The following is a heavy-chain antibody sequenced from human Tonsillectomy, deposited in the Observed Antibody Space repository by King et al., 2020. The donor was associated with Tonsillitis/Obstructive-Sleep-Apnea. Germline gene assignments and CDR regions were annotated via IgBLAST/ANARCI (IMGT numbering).Heavy chain of an antibody. V-gene: IGHV2-5*02. CDR2: IYWDDDK. Sequence: ITLKESGPTLVKPTQTLTLTCTFSGFSLSTSGVGVGWIRQPPGKALEWLALIYWDDDKRYSPSLKSRLTITKDTSKNQVVLTMTNMDPVDTATYYCAHRGVDSSGYPDAFDIWGQGTMVTVSS. CDR1: GFSLSTSGVG. D-gene: IGHD3-22*01. CDR3: AHRGVDSSGYPDAFDI. J-gene: IGHJ3*02.